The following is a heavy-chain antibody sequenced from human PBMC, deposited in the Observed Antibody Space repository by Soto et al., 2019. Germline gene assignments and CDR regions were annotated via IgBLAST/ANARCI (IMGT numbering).Heavy chain of an antibody. CDR2: ISAYNGNT. Sequence: KVSCRASGYTCTSDGISWVRQAPRKGLEWMGWISAYNGNTNYSQKLQGRVTMTTDTSTSTAYMELRSLRSDDTAVYYCARDXGIFVSDFWSGHPWFDPWGQGTLVTVSS. J-gene: IGHJ5*02. D-gene: IGHD3-3*01. V-gene: IGHV1-18*04. CDR3: ARDXGIFVSDFWSGHPWFDP. CDR1: GYTCTSDG.